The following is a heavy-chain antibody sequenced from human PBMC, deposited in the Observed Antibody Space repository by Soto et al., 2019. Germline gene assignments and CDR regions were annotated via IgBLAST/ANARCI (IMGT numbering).Heavy chain of an antibody. Sequence: QVQLQESGPGLVKPSGTLSLTCAVSSGSIFSSNWWSWVRQPPGKGLEWIGETRNSGGANYNPSHQSGVTITVDSSKNQFFLELRSVTAGDTAVYYCASHLVMSGWRGFDKWGLGAVVTVSS. CDR1: SGSIFSSNW. D-gene: IGHD3-9*01. CDR2: TRNSGGA. CDR3: ASHLVMSGWRGFDK. J-gene: IGHJ4*02. V-gene: IGHV4-4*02.